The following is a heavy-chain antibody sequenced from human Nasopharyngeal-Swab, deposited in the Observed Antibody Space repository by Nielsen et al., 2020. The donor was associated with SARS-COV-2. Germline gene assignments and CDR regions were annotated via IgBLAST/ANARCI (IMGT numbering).Heavy chain of an antibody. J-gene: IGHJ4*02. D-gene: IGHD4-17*01. CDR2: ISSSGRTI. V-gene: IGHV3-48*02. CDR1: GFTFSSYS. CDR3: ARNLYGDYVIDY. Sequence: GSLRLSCAASGFTFSSYSMNWVRQAPGKGLEWVSYISSSGRTIYYEDPVKGRFTISRDNAKNSLFLQMNSLRDEDTAVYYCARNLYGDYVIDYWGRGTLVTVSS.